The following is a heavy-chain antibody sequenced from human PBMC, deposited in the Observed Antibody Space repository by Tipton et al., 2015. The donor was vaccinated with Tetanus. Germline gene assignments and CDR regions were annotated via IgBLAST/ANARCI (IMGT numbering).Heavy chain of an antibody. CDR1: GFSLSDYW. D-gene: IGHD3-3*01. CDR2: ISASGHPI. J-gene: IGHJ4*02. CDR3: ARDNYDSKDFSDY. Sequence: GSLRLSCAASGFSLSDYWMSWIRQTPGKGLEWVAYISASGHPIFYTDSVKGRFTISTDNTKNHPYLQMNSLRVEDTGLYFCARDNYDSKDFSDYWGQGTLITVSS. V-gene: IGHV3-11*01.